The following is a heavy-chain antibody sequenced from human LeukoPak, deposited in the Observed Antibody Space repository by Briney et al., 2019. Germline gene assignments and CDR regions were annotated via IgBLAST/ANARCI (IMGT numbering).Heavy chain of an antibody. D-gene: IGHD6-13*01. CDR1: GFTFSSYS. CDR2: ISGSGGST. Sequence: PGGSLRLSCAASGFTFSSYSMNWVRQAPGKGLEWVSAISGSGGSTYYADSVKGRFTISRDNAKNSLYLQMNSLRAEDTAVYYCATTRIADYYMDVWGKGTTVTISS. CDR3: ATTRIADYYMDV. V-gene: IGHV3-21*01. J-gene: IGHJ6*03.